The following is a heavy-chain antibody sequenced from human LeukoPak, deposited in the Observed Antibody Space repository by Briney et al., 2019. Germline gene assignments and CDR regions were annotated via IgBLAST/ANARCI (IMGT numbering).Heavy chain of an antibody. V-gene: IGHV3-23*01. CDR2: ISGSGGST. CDR3: AKESSGGWYFDY. J-gene: IGHJ4*02. Sequence: GGSLRLSCAASGFTFSSYAMSWVRQAPGKGLEWVSAISGSGGSTYYADSVKGRFTISRDNSENSLYLQMNSLRAEDTAVYYCAKESSGGWYFDYWGQGTLVTVSS. CDR1: GFTFSSYA. D-gene: IGHD6-19*01.